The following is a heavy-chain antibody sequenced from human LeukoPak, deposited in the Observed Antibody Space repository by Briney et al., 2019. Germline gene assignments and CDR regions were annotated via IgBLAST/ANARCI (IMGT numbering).Heavy chain of an antibody. J-gene: IGHJ3*02. Sequence: GGSLRLSCAASGFTLSNAWMNWVRQSPGKGLEWVSGISGGGGRTYYADSVKGRFTISRGNFKNTLYLQMNSLRAEDPALYYCAKDGFSYRDAFDIWGQGTMVPVSS. CDR2: ISGGGGRT. CDR3: AKDGFSYRDAFDI. CDR1: GFTLSNAW. D-gene: IGHD3-10*01. V-gene: IGHV3-23*01.